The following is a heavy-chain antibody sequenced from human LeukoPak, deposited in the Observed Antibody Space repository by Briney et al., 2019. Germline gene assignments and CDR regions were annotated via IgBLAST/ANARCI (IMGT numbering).Heavy chain of an antibody. V-gene: IGHV4-34*01. CDR3: ARVTYSVFDY. D-gene: IGHD2-21*01. CDR2: INHSGST. Sequence: PSETLSLTCAAYGGSFSGYYWSWIRQPPGKGLEWIGEINHSGSTYYNPSLKSRVTISVDTSKNQFSLKLSSVTAADTAVYYCARVTYSVFDYWGQGTLVTVSS. CDR1: GGSFSGYY. J-gene: IGHJ4*02.